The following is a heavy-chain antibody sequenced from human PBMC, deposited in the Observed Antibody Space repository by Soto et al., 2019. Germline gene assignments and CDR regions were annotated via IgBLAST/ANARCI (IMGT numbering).Heavy chain of an antibody. D-gene: IGHD2-15*01. CDR2: INPNSGGT. CDR3: ARAKGYCSGGSCYSFDY. CDR1: GYTFTGYY. Sequence: ASVKVSCKASGYTFTGYYMHWVRQAPGQGLEWMGWINPNSGGTNYAQKFQGWVTMTRDTSISTAYMELSRLRSDDTAVYYCARAKGYCSGGSCYSFDYWGQGTLVTVSS. J-gene: IGHJ4*02. V-gene: IGHV1-2*04.